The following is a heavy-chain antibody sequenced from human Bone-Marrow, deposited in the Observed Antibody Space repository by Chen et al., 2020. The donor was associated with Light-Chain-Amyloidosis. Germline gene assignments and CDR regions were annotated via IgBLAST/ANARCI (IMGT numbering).Heavy chain of an antibody. D-gene: IGHD4-17*01. CDR2: IYPGDSDT. V-gene: IGHV5-51*01. J-gene: IGHJ5*02. Sequence: EVQLVQSGAEVKKPGESLKISCKGSGYSFTSYWIGWVRQMPGKGLEWMGIIYPGDSDTRYSPSFQGQVTISADKSISTAYLQWSXXXASXTAMYYCARHLGHYGERGWFDPWGQGTLVTVSS. CDR3: ARHLGHYGERGWFDP. CDR1: GYSFTSYW.